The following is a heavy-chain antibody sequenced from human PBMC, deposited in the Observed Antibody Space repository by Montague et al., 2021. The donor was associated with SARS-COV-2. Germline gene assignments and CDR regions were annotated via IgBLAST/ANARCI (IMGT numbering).Heavy chain of an antibody. D-gene: IGHD1-26*01. V-gene: IGHV4-59*02. CDR1: GDSVSHDF. CDR2: VYYSRSS. J-gene: IGHJ4*02. Sequence: SETLSLTCTVSGDSVSHDFWTWIRQPPGKGLEWIGYVYYSRSSSYNPSLRGRVSIAVDTSKNQFSLRLSTVTAADTAIYYCVRDPAPRGSGKCYDYWGQGTMVTVSS. CDR3: VRDPAPRGSGKCYDY.